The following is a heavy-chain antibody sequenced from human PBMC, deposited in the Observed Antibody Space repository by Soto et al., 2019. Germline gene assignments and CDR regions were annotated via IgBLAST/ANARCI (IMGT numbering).Heavy chain of an antibody. CDR2: IWYDGSNK. D-gene: IGHD1-26*01. J-gene: IGHJ6*02. V-gene: IGHV3-33*01. CDR1: GFTFSSYG. Sequence: QVQLVESGGGVVQPGRSLRLSCAASGFTFSSYGMHWVRQAPGKGLEWVAVIWYDGSNKYYADSVKGRFTISRDNSENTLYLQMNSLRAEDSAVYYCARSGSYYYYYGMDVWGQWTTVTVSS. CDR3: ARSGSYYYYYGMDV.